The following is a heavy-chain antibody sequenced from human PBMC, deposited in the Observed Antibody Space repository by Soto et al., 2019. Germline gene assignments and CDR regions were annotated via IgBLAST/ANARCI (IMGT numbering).Heavy chain of an antibody. CDR1: GGTFSSYA. D-gene: IGHD1-26*01. CDR2: IIPIFGTA. CDR3: ARDRTVGATTIVAFDI. J-gene: IGHJ3*02. V-gene: IGHV1-69*13. Sequence: SVKVSCKASGGTFSSYAISWVRQAPGQGLEWMGGIIPIFGTANYAQKFQGRVTITADESTSTAYMELSSLRSEDTAVYYCARDRTVGATTIVAFDIWGQGTMVTVSS.